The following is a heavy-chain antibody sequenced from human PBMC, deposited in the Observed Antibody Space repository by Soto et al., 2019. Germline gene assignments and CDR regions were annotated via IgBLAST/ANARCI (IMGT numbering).Heavy chain of an antibody. Sequence: PSETLSLTCAVSGGSISSGGYSWSWIRQPPGKGLECIGYIYHSGSTYYNPSLKSRVTISVDRSKNQFSLKLSSVTAADTAVYYCARGHPLLWWSQGTLVTVS. CDR2: IYHSGST. V-gene: IGHV4-30-2*01. D-gene: IGHD2-21*01. CDR3: ARGHPLLW. J-gene: IGHJ4*02. CDR1: GGSISSGGYS.